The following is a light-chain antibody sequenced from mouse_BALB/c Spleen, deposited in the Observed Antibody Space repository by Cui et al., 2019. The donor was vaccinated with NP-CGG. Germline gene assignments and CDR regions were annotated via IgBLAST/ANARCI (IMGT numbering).Light chain of an antibody. CDR1: TGAVTTSNY. CDR2: GTN. V-gene: IGLV1*01. CDR3: ALWYSNHWV. J-gene: IGLJ1*01. Sequence: QPFVTQEFALTTSPGETVTLTCRSSTGAVTTSNYANWVQEKPDHLFTGLIGGTNNRAPGVPARFSGSLIGDKAALIITGAQTEDEAIYFCALWYSNHWVFGGGTKLTVL.